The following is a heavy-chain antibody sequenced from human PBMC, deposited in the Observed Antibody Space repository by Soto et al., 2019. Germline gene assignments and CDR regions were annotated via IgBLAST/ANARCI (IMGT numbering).Heavy chain of an antibody. D-gene: IGHD5-12*01. CDR3: AGDRVEMATTDAFDI. J-gene: IGHJ3*02. CDR1: GGTFSSYA. V-gene: IGHV1-69*01. CDR2: IIPIFGTA. Sequence: QVQLVQSGAEVKKPGSSVKVSCKASGGTFSSYAISWVRQAPGQGLEWMGGIIPIFGTANYAQKFQGRVTFTADESTSTAYMELSSLRSENTAVYYCAGDRVEMATTDAFDIWGQGTMVTVSS.